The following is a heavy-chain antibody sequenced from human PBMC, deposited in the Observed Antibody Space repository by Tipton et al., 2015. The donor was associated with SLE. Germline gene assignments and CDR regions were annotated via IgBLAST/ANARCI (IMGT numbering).Heavy chain of an antibody. CDR3: VVCSPSSCSYFDH. V-gene: IGHV4-4*07. D-gene: IGHD2-2*01. Sequence: TLSLTCTVSGGSISSYYWSWIRQPAGGGLEWIGGIYTNENNNYNPSLKSRVTISVDTSKNQFSLKLSSVTAADTAVYYCVVCSPSSCSYFDHWGQGRLVTVSS. CDR2: IYTNENN. J-gene: IGHJ4*02. CDR1: GGSISSYY.